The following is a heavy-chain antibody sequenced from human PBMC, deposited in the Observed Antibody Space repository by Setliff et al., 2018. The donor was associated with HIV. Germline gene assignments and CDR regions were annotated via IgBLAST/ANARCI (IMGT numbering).Heavy chain of an antibody. D-gene: IGHD2-8*02. Sequence: PSETLSLTCTVSGYSISSSSYYWDWIRQPPGKGLEWIGSIYYSGSTYYNPSLKSRVTISVDTSKNQFSLKLSSVTAADTAVYYCARDFRIGWAVQDYWYFDPWGQGIQVTVSS. CDR2: IYYSGST. CDR3: ARDFRIGWAVQDYWYFDP. CDR1: GYSISSSSYY. V-gene: IGHV4-39*07. J-gene: IGHJ5*02.